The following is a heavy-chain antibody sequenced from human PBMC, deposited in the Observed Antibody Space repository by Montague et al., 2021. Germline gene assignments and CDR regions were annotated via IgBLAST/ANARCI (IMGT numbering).Heavy chain of an antibody. CDR3: DASDF. J-gene: IGHJ4*02. V-gene: IGHV3-23*01. Sequence: SLRLSCAASGFTFSAFVMSWARQAPGEGLEWVSTITATGGRTFHADSVRGRFTISRDNSKNMLYLEMNSLRAEDTATYYCDASDFWGQGVLVTVSS. CDR2: ITATGGRT. CDR1: GFTFSAFV.